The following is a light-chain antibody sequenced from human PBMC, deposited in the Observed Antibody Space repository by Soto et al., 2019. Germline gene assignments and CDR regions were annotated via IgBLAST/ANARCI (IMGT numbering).Light chain of an antibody. J-gene: IGKJ5*01. Sequence: EVVLTQSPVTLSLSPGERATLSCRASQSFRGLLAWYQQKPGQAPRLLIYDAYNRATGIPPRFSGSGSGTEFTLTINSLEPEDFAVYYCQQRNVWPPITFGQGTRLEIK. CDR2: DAY. CDR1: QSFRGL. CDR3: QQRNVWPPIT. V-gene: IGKV3-11*01.